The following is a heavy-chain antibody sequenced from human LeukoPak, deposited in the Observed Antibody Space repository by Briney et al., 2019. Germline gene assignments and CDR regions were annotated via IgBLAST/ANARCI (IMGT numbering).Heavy chain of an antibody. CDR3: ASGGTYSNYYYMDV. J-gene: IGHJ6*03. D-gene: IGHD1-26*01. Sequence: ASVKVSCKASGYTFTSYDINWVRQAPGQGLEWIAWMNPNSGNSGYAQKFQGRVTMTRNTSISTASMELSSLRSEDTAVYYCASGGTYSNYYYMDVWGKGTTVTVSS. V-gene: IGHV1-8*01. CDR1: GYTFTSYD. CDR2: MNPNSGNS.